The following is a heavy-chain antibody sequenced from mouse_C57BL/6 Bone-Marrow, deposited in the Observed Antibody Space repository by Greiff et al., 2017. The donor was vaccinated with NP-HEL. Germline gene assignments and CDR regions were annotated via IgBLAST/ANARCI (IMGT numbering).Heavy chain of an antibody. V-gene: IGHV1-39*01. CDR1: GYSFTDYN. CDR2: INPNYGTT. CDR3: AQGYYGSSHFDY. D-gene: IGHD1-1*01. Sequence: EVHLVESGPELVKPGASVKISCKASGYSFTDYNMNWVKQSNGKSLEWIGVINPNYGTTSYNQKFKGKATLTVDQSSSTAYMQLNSLTSEDSAVYYCAQGYYGSSHFDYWGQGTTLTVSS. J-gene: IGHJ2*01.